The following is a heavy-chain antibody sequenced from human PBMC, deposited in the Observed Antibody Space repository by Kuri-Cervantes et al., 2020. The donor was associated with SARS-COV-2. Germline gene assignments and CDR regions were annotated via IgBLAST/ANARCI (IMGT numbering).Heavy chain of an antibody. D-gene: IGHD2-8*02. J-gene: IGHJ3*02. CDR1: GGSFSGYY. CDR3: ARGEGIVLVVYALAFDI. CDR2: INHSGST. Sequence: SETLSLTCAVYGGSFSGYYWSWIRQLPGKGLEWIGEINHSGSTNYNPSLKSRVTISVDTSKNQFSLKLSSVTAADTAVYYCARGEGIVLVVYALAFDIWGQGTMVTVSS. V-gene: IGHV4-34*01.